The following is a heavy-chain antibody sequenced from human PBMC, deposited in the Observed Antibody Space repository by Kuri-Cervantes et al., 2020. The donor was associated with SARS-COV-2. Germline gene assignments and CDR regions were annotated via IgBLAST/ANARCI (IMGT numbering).Heavy chain of an antibody. D-gene: IGHD2-8*01. CDR2: INHSGST. V-gene: IGHV4-34*01. CDR3: ARVKGIVLIDWFDP. Sequence: ESLKISCAVYGGSFSGYYWSWIRQPPGKGLEWIGEINHSGSTNYNPSLKSRVTISVDTSKNQFSPKLSSVTAADTAVYYCARVKGIVLIDWFDPWGQGTLVTVSS. CDR1: GGSFSGYY. J-gene: IGHJ5*02.